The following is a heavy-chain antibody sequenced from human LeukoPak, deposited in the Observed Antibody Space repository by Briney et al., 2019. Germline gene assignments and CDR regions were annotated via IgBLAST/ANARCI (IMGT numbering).Heavy chain of an antibody. CDR3: ARHGHCTNGVCYSNYYYYMDV. V-gene: IGHV1-8*01. Sequence: ASVKVSCKASGYTFTSYDINWVRQATGQGLEWMGWMNPNSGNTGYAQKFQGRVTMTRNTSISTAYMELSSLRSEDTAVYYCARHGHCTNGVCYSNYYYYMDVWGKGTTVTVSS. J-gene: IGHJ6*03. CDR2: MNPNSGNT. CDR1: GYTFTSYD. D-gene: IGHD2-8*01.